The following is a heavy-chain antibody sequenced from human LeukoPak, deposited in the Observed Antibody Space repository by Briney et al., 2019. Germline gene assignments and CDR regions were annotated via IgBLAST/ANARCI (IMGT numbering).Heavy chain of an antibody. CDR1: GYTFTSYG. V-gene: IGHV1-18*01. CDR2: ISAYNGNT. D-gene: IGHD2-21*02. Sequence: ASVTVSCKASGYTFTSYGISWVRQAPGQGLEWMGWISAYNGNTNYAQKLQGRVTVTTDTSTSTAYMELRSLRSDDTAVYYCARSPRTAPLELFDIWGQGTMVTVSS. J-gene: IGHJ3*02. CDR3: ARSPRTAPLELFDI.